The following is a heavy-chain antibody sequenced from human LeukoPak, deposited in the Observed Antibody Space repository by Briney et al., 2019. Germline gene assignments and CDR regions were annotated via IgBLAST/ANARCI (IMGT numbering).Heavy chain of an antibody. J-gene: IGHJ5*02. CDR2: IYYSGST. Sequence: SETLSLTCTVSGGSISSGDHYWSWIRQPPGKGLEWIGYIYYSGSTYYNPSLKSRVTISVDTSKNQFSLKLSSVTAADTAVYYCARETLTTSRWFDPWGQGTLVTVSS. CDR3: ARETLTTSRWFDP. D-gene: IGHD4-17*01. V-gene: IGHV4-30-4*01. CDR1: GGSISSGDHY.